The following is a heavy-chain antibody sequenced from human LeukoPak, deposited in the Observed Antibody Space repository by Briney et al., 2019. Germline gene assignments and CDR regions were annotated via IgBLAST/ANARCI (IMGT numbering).Heavy chain of an antibody. CDR1: GGSISSYY. J-gene: IGHJ3*01. Sequence: SETLSLTCTVSGGSISSYYWSWIRQPPGKGLEWIGYIYYSGSTNYNPSLKSRVTISVDKSKNQFSLKLSSVTAADTAVYYCARDRGPKYFQHWGQGTMVTVSS. CDR3: ARDRGPKYFQH. D-gene: IGHD2-2*01. CDR2: IYYSGST. V-gene: IGHV4-59*01.